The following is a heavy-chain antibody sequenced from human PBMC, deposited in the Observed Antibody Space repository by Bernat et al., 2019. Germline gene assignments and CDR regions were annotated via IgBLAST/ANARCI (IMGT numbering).Heavy chain of an antibody. CDR1: GYTFTGYY. CDR3: ASSASGDYEGAFDI. CDR2: INPNSGGT. J-gene: IGHJ3*02. V-gene: IGHV1-2*02. Sequence: QVQLVQSGAEVKKPGASVKVSCKASGYTFTGYYMHWVRQAPGQGLEWMGWINPNSGGTNYAQKFKGRVTMTRETSISTAYMELSRLGSDDTAVYYCASSASGDYEGAFDIWGQGTMVTVSS. D-gene: IGHD4-17*01.